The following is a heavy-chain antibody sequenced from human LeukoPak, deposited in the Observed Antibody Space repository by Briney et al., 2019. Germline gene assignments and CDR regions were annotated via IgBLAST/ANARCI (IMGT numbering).Heavy chain of an antibody. V-gene: IGHV3-53*01. Sequence: QPGGSLRLSCAASGFTVSSNYMSWVRQAPGKGLEWVSLIYSGGSTYYADSVKGRFTISRDNSKNTLYLQMNSLRAEDTAAYYCAREVFYDSSGYYSEPWGQGTLVTVSS. D-gene: IGHD3-22*01. J-gene: IGHJ5*02. CDR2: IYSGGST. CDR3: AREVFYDSSGYYSEP. CDR1: GFTVSSNY.